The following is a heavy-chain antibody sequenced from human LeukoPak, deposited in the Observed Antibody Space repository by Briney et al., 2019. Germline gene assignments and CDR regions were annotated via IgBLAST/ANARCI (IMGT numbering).Heavy chain of an antibody. J-gene: IGHJ4*02. D-gene: IGHD3-10*01. V-gene: IGHV4-4*02. CDR1: GGSISSSNW. CDR2: IYHSGST. CDR3: ARLLWFGELGSGFDY. Sequence: SETLSLTCAVSGGSISSSNWWSWVRQPPGKGLEWIGEIYHSGSTNYNPSLKSRVTISVDKSKNQFSLKLSSVTAADTAVYYCARLLWFGELGSGFDYWGQGTLVTVSS.